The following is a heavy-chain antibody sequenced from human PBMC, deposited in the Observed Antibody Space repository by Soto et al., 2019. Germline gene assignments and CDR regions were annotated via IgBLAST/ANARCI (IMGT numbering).Heavy chain of an antibody. J-gene: IGHJ1*01. CDR1: GGTFSSYV. Sequence: ASVKVSCKASGGTFSSYVISWVRQAPGQGLEWMGGIIPIFGTTNYAQKFQGRVTITADNTADKSTSTAYMELSSLRSEDTAVYYCARDPDLYRSRSRYFQHWGQGTLVTVSS. V-gene: IGHV1-69*06. CDR2: IIPIFGTT. CDR3: ARDPDLYRSRSRYFQH. D-gene: IGHD6-13*01.